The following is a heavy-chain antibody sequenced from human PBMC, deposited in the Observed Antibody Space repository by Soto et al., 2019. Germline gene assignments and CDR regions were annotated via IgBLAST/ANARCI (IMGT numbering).Heavy chain of an antibody. D-gene: IGHD1-26*01. CDR2: LSTYREDR. V-gene: IGHV1-18*01. J-gene: IGHJ3*02. CDR1: CYTFTKFG. CDR3: ARISLGPAPTDAFDI. Sequence: QVQLVQSGAEVKKPGASVKVSCKASCYTFTKFGISWVRQAPGQGLEWLGWLSTYREDRNYAQRVQDRVSMTTDTSSSTAYMELRTLISDDTAVYYCARISLGPAPTDAFDIWGQGTMVTVSS.